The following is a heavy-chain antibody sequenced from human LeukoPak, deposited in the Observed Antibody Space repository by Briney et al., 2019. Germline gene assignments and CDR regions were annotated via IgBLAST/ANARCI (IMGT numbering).Heavy chain of an antibody. CDR2: IYYSGST. CDR3: AREARTVTTFDY. CDR1: GGSISSGDYY. J-gene: IGHJ4*02. V-gene: IGHV4-30-4*01. D-gene: IGHD4-17*01. Sequence: SQTLSLTCTVSGGSISSGDYYWSWIRQPPGKGLEWIGSIYYSGSTYYNPSLKSRVTISVDTSKNQFSLKLSSVTAADTAVYYCAREARTVTTFDYWGQGTLVTVSS.